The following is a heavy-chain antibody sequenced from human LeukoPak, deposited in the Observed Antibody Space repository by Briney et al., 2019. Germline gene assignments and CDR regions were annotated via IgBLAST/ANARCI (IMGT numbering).Heavy chain of an antibody. CDR1: GFTFSDYY. CDR2: ISSSGSTI. V-gene: IGHV3-11*04. Sequence: GGSLRLSCAASGFTFSDYYMSWIRQAPGKGLEWVSYISSSGSTIYYADSVKGRFTISRDNAKNSLYLQMNSLRAEDTAVYYCARVLRYFDLNYYYYMDVWGKGTTVTISS. CDR3: ARVLRYFDLNYYYYMDV. J-gene: IGHJ6*03. D-gene: IGHD3-9*01.